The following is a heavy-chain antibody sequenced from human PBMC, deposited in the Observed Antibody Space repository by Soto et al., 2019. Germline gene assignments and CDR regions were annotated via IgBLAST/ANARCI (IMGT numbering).Heavy chain of an antibody. J-gene: IGHJ6*02. CDR2: VSAILGTA. CDR3: VKYSCSWYGNYYYGTDI. D-gene: IGHD6-13*01. Sequence: SVTVSRKPSGGTFSRYAISWVGQDPGQGREWVGGVSAILGTANYAQKFRGRVTITPDGCHIKAYMELSSQSSEDPTVYYIVKYSCSWYGNYYYGTDIWGQGTTVTVSS. CDR1: GGTFSRYA. V-gene: IGHV1-69*13.